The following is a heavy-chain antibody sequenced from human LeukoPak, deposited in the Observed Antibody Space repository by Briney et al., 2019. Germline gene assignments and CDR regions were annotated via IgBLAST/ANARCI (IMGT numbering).Heavy chain of an antibody. CDR3: VRDNPRCCGVIPSNIDDY. CDR1: GFTISSYW. V-gene: IGHV3-48*01. J-gene: IGHJ4*02. CDR2: INGGGSPI. Sequence: AGGSLRLSCAASGFTISSYWMNWVRQAPGKGLEWVAYINGGGSPIYYADSVRGRFTISRDNAKNSLYLQMNSLRAEDTAVYYCVRDNPRCCGVIPSNIDDYWGQGTLVTVSS. D-gene: IGHD2/OR15-2a*01.